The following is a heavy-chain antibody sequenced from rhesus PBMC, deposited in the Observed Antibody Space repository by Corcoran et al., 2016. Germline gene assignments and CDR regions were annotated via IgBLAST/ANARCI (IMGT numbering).Heavy chain of an antibody. CDR2: IDPEDGEA. J-gene: IGHJ4*01. CDR1: GYPFPAYS. Sequence: EVQLVQSGAELKNPGASVQISCQTSGYPFPAYSLHWVRQAPGKGLEWMGRIDPEDGEAIHEQKVQDRVTITADTSTDTAYMELRSLRSGDTAVYYCTTGRYREGFDYWGQGVLVTVSS. V-gene: IGHV1-111*02. D-gene: IGHD5-24*01. CDR3: TTGRYREGFDY.